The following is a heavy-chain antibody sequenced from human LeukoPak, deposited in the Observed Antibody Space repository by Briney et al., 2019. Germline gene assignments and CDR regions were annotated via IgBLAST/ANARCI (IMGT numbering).Heavy chain of an antibody. CDR1: RLTFSDYA. J-gene: IGHJ4*02. CDR2: ISGSGVMT. Sequence: GVSQTLFCATSRLTFSDYAMTCVRGAPGKGRECVATISGSGVMTYYADSGKGRFTVSGDNSKNTVYLQMSSRTAADTAVYYCARGGGSGSYYAPWYFDYWGQGSLVTVSS. CDR3: ARGGGSGSYYAPWYFDY. V-gene: IGHV3-23*01. D-gene: IGHD3-10*01.